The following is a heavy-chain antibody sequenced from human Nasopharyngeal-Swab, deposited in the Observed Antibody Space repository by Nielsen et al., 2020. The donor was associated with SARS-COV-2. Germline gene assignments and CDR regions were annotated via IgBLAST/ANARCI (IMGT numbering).Heavy chain of an antibody. CDR2: INPNSGGT. D-gene: IGHD6-19*01. Sequence: ASVKVSCKASGYTFTGYYMRWVRQAPGQGLEWMGRINPNSGGTNYAQKFQGRVTMTRDTSISTAYMELSRLRSDDTAVYYCARSTIAVAGPIVYWGQGSLVTVSS. V-gene: IGHV1-2*06. CDR1: GYTFTGYY. CDR3: ARSTIAVAGPIVY. J-gene: IGHJ4*02.